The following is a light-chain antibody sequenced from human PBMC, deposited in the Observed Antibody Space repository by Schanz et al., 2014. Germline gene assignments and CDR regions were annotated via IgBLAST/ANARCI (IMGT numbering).Light chain of an antibody. CDR3: CSFASSPPYVV. CDR2: EGN. CDR1: GSDVGSYNL. Sequence: QSALTQPASVSGSPGQSITISCTGTGSDVGSYNLVSWYQQHPGNAPKLILYEGNKRPSGVSIRFSGSKSGNTASLTISGLQAEDEADYHCCSFASSPPYVVFGGGTKLTVL. J-gene: IGLJ2*01. V-gene: IGLV2-23*01.